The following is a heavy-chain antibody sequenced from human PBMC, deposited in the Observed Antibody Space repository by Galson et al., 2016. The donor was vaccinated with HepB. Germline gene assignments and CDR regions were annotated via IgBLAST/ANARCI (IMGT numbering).Heavy chain of an antibody. Sequence: QSGAEVKKPGESLKISCKTSGYNPATYWIGWVRQMPGKGLEWMGVIYPLDPDPRYSPSFEGQVTISADQSIRTAYLQWSRLKASDTAMYYCATLAFETDSLVFDYWGQGTLVTVSP. CDR3: ATLAFETDSLVFDY. J-gene: IGHJ4*02. CDR2: IYPLDPDP. V-gene: IGHV5-51*01. CDR1: GYNPATYW. D-gene: IGHD3-16*01.